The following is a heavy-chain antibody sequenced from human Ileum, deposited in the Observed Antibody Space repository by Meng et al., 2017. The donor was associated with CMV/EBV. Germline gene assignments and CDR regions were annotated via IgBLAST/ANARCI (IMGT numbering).Heavy chain of an antibody. CDR2: INHSGST. CDR1: GGSFGDYY. V-gene: IGHV4-34*01. J-gene: IGHJ5*02. Sequence: HVQFQRWGPGLFKPSASLALTCVVHGGSFGDYYWSWIRQPPGKGLEWIGEINHSGSTNYNPSLKSRLIISVDTSKNQFSLRLSSVTAADTAVYYCARAQTNWIPLSIAARGEFDPWGQGILVTVSS. D-gene: IGHD6-6*01. CDR3: ARAQTNWIPLSIAARGEFDP.